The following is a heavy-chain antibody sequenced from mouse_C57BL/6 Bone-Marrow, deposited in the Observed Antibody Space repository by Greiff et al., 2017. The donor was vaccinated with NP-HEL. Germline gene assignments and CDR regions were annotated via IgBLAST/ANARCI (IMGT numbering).Heavy chain of an antibody. CDR3: SQDYDDRCAY. CDR1: GYTFTSYG. V-gene: IGHV1-81*01. D-gene: IGHD2-4*01. J-gene: IGHJ3*01. Sequence: QVQLKESGAELARPGASVKLSCKASGYTFTSYGISWVKQRTGQGLEWIGEIYPRSGNTYYNEKFKGKATLTADKSSSTAYMELRSLTSADSAVYFCSQDYDDRCAYWGQGTLVTVSA. CDR2: IYPRSGNT.